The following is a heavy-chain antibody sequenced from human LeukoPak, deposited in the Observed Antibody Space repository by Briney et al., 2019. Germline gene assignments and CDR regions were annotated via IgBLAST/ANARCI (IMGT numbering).Heavy chain of an antibody. Sequence: PSETLSLTCAVYGGSFSGYYWSWIRQPPGKGLEWIGEINHSGSTNYNPSLKSRVTISVDTSENQFSLKLSSVTAADTAVYYCARHWQQLGEPYFDYWGQGTLVTVSS. J-gene: IGHJ4*02. CDR3: ARHWQQLGEPYFDY. V-gene: IGHV4-34*01. D-gene: IGHD6-13*01. CDR1: GGSFSGYY. CDR2: INHSGST.